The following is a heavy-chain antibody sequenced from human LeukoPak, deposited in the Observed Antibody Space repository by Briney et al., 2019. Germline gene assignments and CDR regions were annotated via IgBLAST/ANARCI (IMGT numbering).Heavy chain of an antibody. Sequence: QPGGSLRLSCVTSGFTFSGYWMHWVRQGPEKGLELVSRIDNDGHGIIYADSVKGRFTTSRGNVKNTLYLQMNSLGVEDTAVYYCAAGGGWDPSFGVVTHIDAWGKGTTVVVS. J-gene: IGHJ6*03. CDR1: GFTFSGYW. D-gene: IGHD3-3*01. CDR2: IDNDGHGI. V-gene: IGHV3-74*01. CDR3: AAGGGWDPSFGVVTHIDA.